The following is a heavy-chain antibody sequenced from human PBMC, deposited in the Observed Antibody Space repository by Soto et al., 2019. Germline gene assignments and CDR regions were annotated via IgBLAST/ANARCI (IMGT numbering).Heavy chain of an antibody. CDR3: ARDYDFWSGYIFDY. V-gene: IGHV3-30-3*01. J-gene: IGHJ4*02. Sequence: PGGSLRLSCAASGFTFSSYAMHWVRQAPGKGLEWVAVISYDGSNKYYADSVKGRFTISRDNSKNTLYLQMNSLRAEDTAVYYCARDYDFWSGYIFDYWGQGTLVTVSS. CDR2: ISYDGSNK. CDR1: GFTFSSYA. D-gene: IGHD3-3*01.